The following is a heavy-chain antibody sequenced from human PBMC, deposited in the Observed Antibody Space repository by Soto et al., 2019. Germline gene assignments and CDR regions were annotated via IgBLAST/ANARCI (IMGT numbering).Heavy chain of an antibody. D-gene: IGHD3-16*02. J-gene: IGHJ4*02. V-gene: IGHV3-30*18. CDR3: ANALGKLSPERFDY. Sequence: QVQLVESGGGVVQPGRSLRLSCAASGFTFSSYAMHWVRQAPGKGLGWVAIMSYDGNNQYYADSVKGRFTISRDNFKNTRHLQINSLRAEDTGVYYCANALGKLSPERFDYWAQEILVTVSS. CDR2: MSYDGNNQ. CDR1: GFTFSSYA.